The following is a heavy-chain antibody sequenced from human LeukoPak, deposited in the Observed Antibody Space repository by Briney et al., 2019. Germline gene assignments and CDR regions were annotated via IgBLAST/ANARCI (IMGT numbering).Heavy chain of an antibody. CDR2: IYYSGST. Sequence: PSETLSLTCTVSGGSISSYYWSWVRQPPGKGLEWVGYIYYSGSTNYNPSLKSRVTISVDTSKNQFSLKLSSVTAADTAVYYCARDRIAVAGQIYYYYGMDVWGQGTTVTVSS. CDR1: GGSISSYY. V-gene: IGHV4-59*01. CDR3: ARDRIAVAGQIYYYYGMDV. D-gene: IGHD6-19*01. J-gene: IGHJ6*02.